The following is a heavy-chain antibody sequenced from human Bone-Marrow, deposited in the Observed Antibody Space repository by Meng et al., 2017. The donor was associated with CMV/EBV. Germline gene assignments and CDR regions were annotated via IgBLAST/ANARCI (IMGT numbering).Heavy chain of an antibody. CDR2: INPSGGST. V-gene: IGHV1-46*01. CDR3: ARDLTQSEMVVTPGRADDY. CDR1: GYTFTSYY. Sequence: ASVKVSCKASGYTFTSYYMHWVRQAPGQGLEWMGIINPSGGSTSYAQKFQGRVTMTRDTSTSTVYMELSSLRSEDTAVYYCARDLTQSEMVVTPGRADDYWGQGTLVTVSS. J-gene: IGHJ4*02. D-gene: IGHD4-23*01.